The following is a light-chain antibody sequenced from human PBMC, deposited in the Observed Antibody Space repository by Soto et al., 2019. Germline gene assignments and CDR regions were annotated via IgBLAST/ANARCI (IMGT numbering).Light chain of an antibody. V-gene: IGKV3-11*01. CDR1: QSVSSK. CDR2: DAS. CDR3: QQRSNWLT. J-gene: IGKJ4*01. Sequence: EIVMTQSPATLSLSPGERVTLSCRASQSVSSKLAWYQQKPGQAPRLLIYDASNRATGIPARFSGSGSGTDFTLTISSLEPEDFAVYYCQQRSNWLTFGGGTKVEIK.